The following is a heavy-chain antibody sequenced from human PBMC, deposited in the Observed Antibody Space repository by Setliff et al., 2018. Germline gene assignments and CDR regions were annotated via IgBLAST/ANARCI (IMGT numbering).Heavy chain of an antibody. CDR2: IIGVGGGT. J-gene: IGHJ5*02. D-gene: IGHD3-3*01. V-gene: IGHV3-23*01. Sequence: PGGSLRLSCAASGFTFSNYAMSWVRQAPGKGLEWVSTIIGVGGGTYFADSVKGRFTISRDNSKNTLYLQMNSLRAEDTAVYYCARDVFDFRTGQAGPWGQGTLVTVSS. CDR1: GFTFSNYA. CDR3: ARDVFDFRTGQAGP.